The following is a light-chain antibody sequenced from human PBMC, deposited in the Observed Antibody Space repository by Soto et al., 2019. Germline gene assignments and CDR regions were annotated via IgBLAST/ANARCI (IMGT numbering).Light chain of an antibody. CDR2: AAS. J-gene: IGKJ1*01. CDR1: QSISSW. CDR3: QQYNAFST. V-gene: IGKV1-5*01. Sequence: SHSIHSPTTLSASVVDRVPMTCGGSQSISSWLAWYQQTPEKAPKLLIYAASSLESGVPSRFSGSGSGTEFTLTISILPADDLANYCWQQYNAFSTFGQGTKVDIK.